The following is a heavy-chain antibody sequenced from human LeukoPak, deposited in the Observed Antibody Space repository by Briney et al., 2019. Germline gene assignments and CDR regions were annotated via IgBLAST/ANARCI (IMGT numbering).Heavy chain of an antibody. J-gene: IGHJ3*02. CDR3: ARESGYCSGGSCYLGAFDI. Sequence: SSVKVSCKASRGTFSSYAISWVRQAPGQGLEWMGGIIPIFGTANYAQKFQGRVTITADESTSTAYMELSSLRSEDTAVYYCARESGYCSGGSCYLGAFDIWGQGTMVTVSS. CDR1: RGTFSSYA. D-gene: IGHD2-15*01. CDR2: IIPIFGTA. V-gene: IGHV1-69*01.